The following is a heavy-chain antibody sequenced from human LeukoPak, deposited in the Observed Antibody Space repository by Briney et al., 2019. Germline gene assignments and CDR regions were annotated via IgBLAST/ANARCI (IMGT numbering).Heavy chain of an antibody. Sequence: GASVTVSCKTSGYTFTSYYMHWVRQAPGQGLEGMGWINPDSDVANYAQKFQGRVTLTRDTSISTAYMELSSLTSDDTAVYYCASRSSTVATFPIHYWGQGTMVTVSS. V-gene: IGHV1-2*02. CDR1: GYTFTSYY. J-gene: IGHJ4*02. CDR3: ASRSSTVATFPIHY. D-gene: IGHD5-12*01. CDR2: INPDSDVA.